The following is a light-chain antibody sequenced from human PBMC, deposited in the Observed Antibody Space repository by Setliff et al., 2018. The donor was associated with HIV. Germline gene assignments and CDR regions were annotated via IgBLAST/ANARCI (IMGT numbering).Light chain of an antibody. Sequence: QSVLIQPASVSGSPGQSVTVSCTGTSSDVGSYDFVSWYQQLPGNAPKLLFYDVSDRPSGVSHRFSGSKSGNTASLTISGLQSEDEADYYCASYRPNDLGVFGTGTKVTVL. CDR1: SSDVGSYDF. J-gene: IGLJ1*01. V-gene: IGLV2-14*03. CDR3: ASYRPNDLGV. CDR2: DVS.